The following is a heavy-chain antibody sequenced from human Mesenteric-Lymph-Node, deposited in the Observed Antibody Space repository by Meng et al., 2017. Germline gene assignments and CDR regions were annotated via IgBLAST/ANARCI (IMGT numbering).Heavy chain of an antibody. CDR2: ISGSGGST. CDR3: AKDRVAAADFDY. J-gene: IGHJ4*02. D-gene: IGHD6-13*01. Sequence: GESLKISCAASGFTFSSYAMSWVRQAPGKGLEWVSAISGSGGSTYYADSVKGRFTISRDNSKNTLYLQMNSLRAEDTAVYYCAKDRVAAADFDYWGQGTLVTVSS. V-gene: IGHV3-23*01. CDR1: GFTFSSYA.